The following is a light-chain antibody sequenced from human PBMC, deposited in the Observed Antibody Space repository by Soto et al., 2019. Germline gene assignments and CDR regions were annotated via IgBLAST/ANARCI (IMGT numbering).Light chain of an antibody. CDR2: EVT. V-gene: IGLV2-14*01. J-gene: IGLJ1*01. CDR1: GSDIGGYNH. CDR3: SSYTSSTTYV. Sequence: QSALTQPASVSGSPGQSITISCTGTGSDIGGYNHVSWYQHHPGKAPKPIIYEVTNRPSGVSNRFSGSKSGNTASLTISGLQAEDEADYYCSSYTSSTTYVFATVTKLTVL.